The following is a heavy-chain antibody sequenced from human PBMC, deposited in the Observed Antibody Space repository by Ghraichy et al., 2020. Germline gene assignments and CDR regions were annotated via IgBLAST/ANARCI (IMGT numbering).Heavy chain of an antibody. J-gene: IGHJ4*02. D-gene: IGHD3-16*01. CDR3: ARDGSYGGPDIDY. Sequence: GGSLRLSCAASGFTFSSHWMTWVRQAPGKGLEWVANIKQDGSEGYYVDSVKGRFTISRDNAKNSLYQQMNSLRAEDTAVYYCARDGSYGGPDIDYWGQGTLVTVSS. V-gene: IGHV3-7*04. CDR2: IKQDGSEG. CDR1: GFTFSSHW.